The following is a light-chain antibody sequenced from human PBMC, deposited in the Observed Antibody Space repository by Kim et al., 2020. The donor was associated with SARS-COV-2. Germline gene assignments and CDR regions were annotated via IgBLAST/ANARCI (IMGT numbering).Light chain of an antibody. J-gene: IGLJ3*02. CDR1: ITNSGSRP. Sequence: QSVLTQPPSVSGTPGQSVTIPCSGGITNSGSRPVNWYQQFPGMAPKLLIYSNNQRSSGVPDRFSASTSGTSASLAISGLHSEDEADYYCVAWDDSLNGPVFGGGTQLTVL. CDR2: SNN. V-gene: IGLV1-44*01. CDR3: VAWDDSLNGPV.